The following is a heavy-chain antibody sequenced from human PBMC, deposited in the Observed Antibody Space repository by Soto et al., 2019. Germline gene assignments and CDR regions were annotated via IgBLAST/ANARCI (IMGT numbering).Heavy chain of an antibody. CDR1: GGSINTFY. CDR2: IFSSGST. J-gene: IGHJ4*02. D-gene: IGHD2-21*01. V-gene: IGHV4-4*07. CDR3: AREGSYCAYNFAHGIQLCSFDF. Sequence: QVRLQESGPGLLKPSETLSLTCTVSGGSINTFYWSWVRQPAGKGLEWIGRIFSSGSTSFNPSLESRVAMSVETSKNHFSLNLSSVTAADMAVYYCAREGSYCAYNFAHGIQLCSFDFWGQGALVTVSS.